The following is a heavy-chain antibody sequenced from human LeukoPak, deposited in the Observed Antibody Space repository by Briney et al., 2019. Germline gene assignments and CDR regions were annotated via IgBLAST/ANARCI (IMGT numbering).Heavy chain of an antibody. CDR3: ARGVAVAGTEEFFDY. Sequence: GGSLRLSCAASGFTVSSNYMSWVRQAPGKGLEWVSVICSGGSTYYADSVKGRFTISRDNSKNTLSLQMNSLRAENTAVYYCARGVAVAGTEEFFDYWGQGTLVTVSS. D-gene: IGHD6-19*01. CDR2: ICSGGST. CDR1: GFTVSSNY. J-gene: IGHJ4*02. V-gene: IGHV3-53*01.